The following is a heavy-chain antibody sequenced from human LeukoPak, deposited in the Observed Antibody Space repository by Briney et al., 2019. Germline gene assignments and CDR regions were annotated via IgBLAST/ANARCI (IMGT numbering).Heavy chain of an antibody. CDR2: IDYSGNT. D-gene: IGHD3-10*01. CDR1: GGSISSSGYF. J-gene: IGHJ4*02. Sequence: PSETLSLTCTVSGGSISSSGYFWGWIRQPPGKGLEWIGSIDYSGNTNYNPSLKSRVTMSVDTSKNQFSLKLSSVTAADTAVYYCARGAYYYGSGKIFDYWGQGTLVTVSS. CDR3: ARGAYYYGSGKIFDY. V-gene: IGHV4-39*07.